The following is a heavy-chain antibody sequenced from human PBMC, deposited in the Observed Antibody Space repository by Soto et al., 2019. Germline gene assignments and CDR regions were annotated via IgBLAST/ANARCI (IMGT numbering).Heavy chain of an antibody. D-gene: IGHD6-19*01. Sequence: SETLSLTCAVSGGSISSSNWWSWVRQPPGKELEWIGEIYHSGSTNYNPSLKSRVTISVDKSKNQFSLKLSSVTAADTAVYYCARDDRIAVAGYYYYYGMDVWGQGTTVTVSS. CDR1: GGSISSSNW. CDR2: IYHSGST. V-gene: IGHV4-4*02. CDR3: ARDDRIAVAGYYYYYGMDV. J-gene: IGHJ6*02.